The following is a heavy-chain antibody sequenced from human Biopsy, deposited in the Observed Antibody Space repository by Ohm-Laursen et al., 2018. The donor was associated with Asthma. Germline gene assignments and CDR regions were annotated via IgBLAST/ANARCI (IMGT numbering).Heavy chain of an antibody. CDR1: GFSFSDYY. D-gene: IGHD6-25*01. CDR3: ARVFESSEWGPFYHFGLDV. CDR2: ISSSGSTT. Sequence: SLRLSCTASGFSFSDYYMTWVRRAPGKGLEWVSSISSSGSTTYPAESVKGRFTISRDNAQKSLFLQMGSLRAEDTAIYYCARVFESSEWGPFYHFGLDVWGQGTTVAVSS. V-gene: IGHV3-11*01. J-gene: IGHJ6*02.